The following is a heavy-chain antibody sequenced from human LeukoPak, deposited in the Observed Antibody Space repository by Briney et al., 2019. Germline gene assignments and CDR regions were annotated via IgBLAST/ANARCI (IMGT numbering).Heavy chain of an antibody. CDR1: GFTFNNDW. Sequence: GGSLRLSCAASGFTFNNDWMNWVRQAPGKGLEWVGRIKSKIDSGTTDYAAFVKGRFTISRDDSNNTLYLQMSSLKTEDTALYYCTTGGNVLVAGTRTFDIWGQGTVVTVSS. CDR3: TTGGNVLVAGTRTFDI. CDR2: IKSKIDSGTT. V-gene: IGHV3-15*07. J-gene: IGHJ3*02. D-gene: IGHD6-19*01.